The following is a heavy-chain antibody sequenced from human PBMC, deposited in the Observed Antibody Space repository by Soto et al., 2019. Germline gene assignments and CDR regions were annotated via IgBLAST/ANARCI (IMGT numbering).Heavy chain of an antibody. CDR1: GGAISSTGHY. CDR2: ISYSGIT. V-gene: IGHV4-39*01. D-gene: IGHD4-4*01. J-gene: IGHJ5*02. CDR3: VRVEDYSHRFDP. Sequence: QLQLQESGPGLVKPSETLSLTCTVSGGAISSTGHYCGWVRQPPGKGLEWIESISYSGITYYNPSTSSHVTISVDTSKNQFALKLNSVTAADSAVYFCVRVEDYSHRFDPWGQGTLVTVSS.